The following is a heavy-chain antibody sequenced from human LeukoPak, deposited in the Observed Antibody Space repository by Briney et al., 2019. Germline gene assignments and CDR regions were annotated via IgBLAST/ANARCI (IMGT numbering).Heavy chain of an antibody. D-gene: IGHD3-10*01. J-gene: IGHJ5*02. CDR2: IYYSGST. CDR3: ARRMSMVRGVIITRWFDP. Sequence: LRLSCAASGFTFSSYAMSWVRQPPGKGLEWIGYIYYSGSTYYNPSLKSRVTISVDTSKNQFSLKLSSVTAADTAVYYCARRMSMVRGVIITRWFDPWGQGTLVTVSS. CDR1: GFTFSSYA. V-gene: IGHV4-30-4*08.